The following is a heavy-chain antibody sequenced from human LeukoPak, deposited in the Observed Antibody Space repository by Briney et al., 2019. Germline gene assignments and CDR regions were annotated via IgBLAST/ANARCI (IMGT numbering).Heavy chain of an antibody. D-gene: IGHD2-2*01. J-gene: IGHJ4*02. CDR2: IWYDGSNE. CDR3: ARGVRVVDY. V-gene: IGHV3-33*01. CDR1: GFTFSSHG. Sequence: GGSLRLSCAASGFTFSSHGMHWVRQAPGKGLEWVAVIWYDGSNEYYADSVKGRFTISRDNSKNTMYLQMNSLRAEDTAVYYCARGVRVVDYWGQGTLVTVSS.